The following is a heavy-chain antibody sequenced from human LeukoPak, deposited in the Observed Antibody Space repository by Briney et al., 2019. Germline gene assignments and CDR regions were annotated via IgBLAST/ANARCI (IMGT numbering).Heavy chain of an antibody. CDR3: ARRLGSGSYYNRLLDY. V-gene: IGHV4-34*01. J-gene: IGHJ4*02. D-gene: IGHD3-10*01. CDR1: GGSFSGYY. Sequence: SETLSLTCAVYGGSFSGYYWSWIRQPPGKGLEWIGEINHSGSTYYNPSLKSRVTISVDTSKNQFSLKLSSVTAADTAVYYCARRLGSGSYYNRLLDYWGQGTLVTVSS. CDR2: INHSGST.